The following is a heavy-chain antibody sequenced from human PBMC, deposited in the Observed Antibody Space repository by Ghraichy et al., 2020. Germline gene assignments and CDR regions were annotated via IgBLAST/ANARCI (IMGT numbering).Heavy chain of an antibody. Sequence: GGSLRLSCAASGFTFSSYWMHWVRQAPGKGLVWVSRINSDGSSTSYADSVKGRFTIPRDNAKNTLYLQMNSLRAEDTAVYYCARFSMVRGVLDYWGQGTLVTVSS. V-gene: IGHV3-74*01. D-gene: IGHD3-10*01. CDR2: INSDGSST. CDR3: ARFSMVRGVLDY. CDR1: GFTFSSYW. J-gene: IGHJ4*02.